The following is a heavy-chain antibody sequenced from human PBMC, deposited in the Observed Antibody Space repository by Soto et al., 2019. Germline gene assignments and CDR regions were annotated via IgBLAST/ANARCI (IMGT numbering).Heavy chain of an antibody. Sequence: EVQLVESGGGLVQPGGSLKLSCAASGFTFSGSAMHWVRQASGKGLEWVGRIRSKANSYATAYAASVKGRVTISRDDSKNTAYLQMNSVKTEDTAVYYCTRISYDFWSGYSAGVYYYGMDVWGQGTTVTVSS. J-gene: IGHJ6*02. V-gene: IGHV3-73*02. CDR2: IRSKANSYAT. CDR1: GFTFSGSA. CDR3: TRISYDFWSGYSAGVYYYGMDV. D-gene: IGHD3-3*01.